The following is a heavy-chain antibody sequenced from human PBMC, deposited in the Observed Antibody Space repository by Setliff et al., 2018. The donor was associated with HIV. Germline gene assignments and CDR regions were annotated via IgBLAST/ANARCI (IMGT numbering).Heavy chain of an antibody. CDR3: ARIRRGWYLECAFDI. Sequence: SWIPQPPGMGLEWLADIYSNNEKSYSTSLKSRRTISKDTSKSQVVLTMTNMDPVDTATYYCARIRRGWYLECAFDIWGQGTMVTVS. CDR2: IYSNNEK. D-gene: IGHD6-19*01. V-gene: IGHV2-26*01. J-gene: IGHJ3*02.